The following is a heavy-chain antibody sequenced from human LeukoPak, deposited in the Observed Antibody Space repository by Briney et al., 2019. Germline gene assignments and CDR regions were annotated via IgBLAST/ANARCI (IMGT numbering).Heavy chain of an antibody. CDR2: ISGGGGST. Sequence: GGSLRLSCAASGFTFSSYAMSWVRQAPGKGLQWVSAISGGGGSTYYADSVKGRFTISRDNSKNTLYLQMNSLRAEDTAVYYCAKFVVVAATYYFDYWGQGTLVTVSS. J-gene: IGHJ4*02. CDR1: GFTFSSYA. D-gene: IGHD2-15*01. V-gene: IGHV3-23*01. CDR3: AKFVVVAATYYFDY.